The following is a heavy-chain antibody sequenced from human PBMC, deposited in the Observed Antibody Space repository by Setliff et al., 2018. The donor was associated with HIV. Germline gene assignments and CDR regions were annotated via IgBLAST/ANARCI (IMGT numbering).Heavy chain of an antibody. CDR3: ARTDSSGYAADY. J-gene: IGHJ4*02. Sequence: SETLSLTCAVYCGSFSGYYWSWIRQPPGKGLEWIGEINHSGSTNYNPSLKSRVTISVDTSKNQFSLKLSSVTAADTAVYYCARTDSSGYAADYWGQGTLVTVSS. D-gene: IGHD3-22*01. V-gene: IGHV4-34*01. CDR1: CGSFSGYY. CDR2: INHSGST.